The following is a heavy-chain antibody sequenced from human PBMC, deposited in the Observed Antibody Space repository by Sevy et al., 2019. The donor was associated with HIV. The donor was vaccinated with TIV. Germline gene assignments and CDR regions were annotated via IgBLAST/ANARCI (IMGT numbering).Heavy chain of an antibody. V-gene: IGHV5-51*01. Sequence: GESLKISCKGSGYSFSSYWIGWVRQMPGKGLEWMGIIHPGDSDTRYSPSFQGQVTISAAKSISTAYLQWSSLKASDTAMYYCARSPPYYDSSGHYDYWGQGTLVTVSS. J-gene: IGHJ4*02. D-gene: IGHD3-22*01. CDR1: GYSFSSYW. CDR2: IHPGDSDT. CDR3: ARSPPYYDSSGHYDY.